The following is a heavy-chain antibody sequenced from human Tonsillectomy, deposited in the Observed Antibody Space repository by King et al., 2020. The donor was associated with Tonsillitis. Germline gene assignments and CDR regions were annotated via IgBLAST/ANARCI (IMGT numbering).Heavy chain of an antibody. CDR3: VKGPPHYYHYGDSPYY. CDR1: GFIFSTYA. CDR2: ISSNGGTT. Sequence: VQLVESGGGLVQPGGSLRLSCSASGFIFSTYAMHWVRQAPGKGLEYVSAISSNGGTTYYADSVKGRFTISRDNSRNTLYLQMSSLRPEDTAVYYCVKGPPHYYHYGDSPYYWGQGTLVTVSS. J-gene: IGHJ4*02. D-gene: IGHD2-21*01. V-gene: IGHV3-64D*06.